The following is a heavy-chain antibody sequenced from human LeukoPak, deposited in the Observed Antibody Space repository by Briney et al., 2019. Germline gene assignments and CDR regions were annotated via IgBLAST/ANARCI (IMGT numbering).Heavy chain of an antibody. J-gene: IGHJ4*02. V-gene: IGHV3-23*01. CDR2: ISGSGGST. CDR3: ARSTEVAGTSDY. CDR1: GFTFSSYA. Sequence: PGGSLRLSCAASGFTFSSYAMSWVRQAPGKGLGWVSAISGSGGSTYYADSVKGRFTISRDNSKNTLYLQMNSLRAEDTAVYYCARSTEVAGTSDYWGQGTLVTVSS. D-gene: IGHD6-19*01.